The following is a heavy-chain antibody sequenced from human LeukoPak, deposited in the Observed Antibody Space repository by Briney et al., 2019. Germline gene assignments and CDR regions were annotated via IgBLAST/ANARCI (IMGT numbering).Heavy chain of an antibody. D-gene: IGHD3-22*01. V-gene: IGHV3-53*01. Sequence: GGSLRLSCAASGFTVSSNYMSWVRQAPGKGLEWVSVIYSGGSTYYADSVKGRFTISRDNSKNTLYLQMNSLRAEDTAVYYCAGVRYYDSSGYLSWFDPWGQGTLVTVSS. CDR2: IYSGGST. CDR1: GFTVSSNY. J-gene: IGHJ5*02. CDR3: AGVRYYDSSGYLSWFDP.